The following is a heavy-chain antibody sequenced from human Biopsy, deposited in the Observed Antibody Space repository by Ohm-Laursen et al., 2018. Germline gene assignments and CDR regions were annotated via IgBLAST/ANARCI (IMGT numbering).Heavy chain of an antibody. CDR1: GFSFADYY. CDR3: VTEVGGVSSWYNN. V-gene: IGHV3-11*01. D-gene: IGHD6-13*01. J-gene: IGHJ4*02. Sequence: SLRLSCAAAGFSFADYYMSWIRQAPGKGLDWVSYISSSGNTEKYVDSVKGRFTISRDNAKQSVHLQMNSLRAEDTAVYYCVTEVGGVSSWYNNWGQGTLVTVSS. CDR2: ISSSGNTE.